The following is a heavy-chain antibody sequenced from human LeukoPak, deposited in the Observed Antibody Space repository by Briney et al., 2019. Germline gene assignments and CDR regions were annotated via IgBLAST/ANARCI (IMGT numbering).Heavy chain of an antibody. J-gene: IGHJ4*02. Sequence: ASVKVSCKASGYTFTNYAMNWVRQAPGQGLEWMGWINTDTGNPTYAQGFTGRIVFSLDTSVSTAYLQISSLKAEDTAVYYCARGPESGMDSSTWVYWGQGTLVTVSA. V-gene: IGHV7-4-1*02. D-gene: IGHD3-22*01. CDR2: INTDTGNP. CDR1: GYTFTNYA. CDR3: ARGPESGMDSSTWVY.